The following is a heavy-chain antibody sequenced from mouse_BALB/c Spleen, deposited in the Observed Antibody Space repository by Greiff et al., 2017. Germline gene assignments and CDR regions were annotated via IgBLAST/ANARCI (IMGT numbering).Heavy chain of an antibody. Sequence: VQLQQPGAELVKPGASVKLSCKASGYTFTSYYMYWVKQRPGQGLEWIGGINPSNGGTNFNEKFKSKATLTVDKSSSTAYMQLSSLTSEDSAVYYCTSGYGSWRFAYWGQGTLVTVSA. V-gene: IGHV1S16*01. J-gene: IGHJ3*01. CDR1: GYTFTSYY. CDR2: INPSNGGT. CDR3: TSGYGSWRFAY. D-gene: IGHD3-1*01.